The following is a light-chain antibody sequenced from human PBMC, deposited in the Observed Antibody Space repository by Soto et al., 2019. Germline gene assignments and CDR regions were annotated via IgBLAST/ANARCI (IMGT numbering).Light chain of an antibody. Sequence: QSALTQRPSVSGTPGQRVTISCSGCRSNIGSNTVNWYQDLPGTAPKLLVYDNHHRPSGVPDRFSGSKSGTSASLAISGLQSEDEAEYYCAAWVDSLNAFYVFGTGTKVTVL. J-gene: IGLJ1*01. V-gene: IGLV1-44*01. CDR2: DNH. CDR1: RSNIGSNT. CDR3: AAWVDSLNAFYV.